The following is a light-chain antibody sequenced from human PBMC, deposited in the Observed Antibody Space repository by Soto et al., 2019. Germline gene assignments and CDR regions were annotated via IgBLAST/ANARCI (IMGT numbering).Light chain of an antibody. V-gene: IGLV2-23*01. CDR1: STDVGRFDL. CDR2: EGS. CDR3: CSYVASSTLV. J-gene: IGLJ3*02. Sequence: QSALTQPASVSGSPGQSSTISCSGTSTDVGRFDLVSWYQQHPGKAPKLMIFEGSKRDSGISNRFSGSTSGNTASLTLSGLQAEDESDYFCCSYVASSTLVFGGGTPLPVL.